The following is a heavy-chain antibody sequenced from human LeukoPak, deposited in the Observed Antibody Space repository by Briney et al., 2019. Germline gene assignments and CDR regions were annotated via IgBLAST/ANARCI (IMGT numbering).Heavy chain of an antibody. CDR2: ITSSGNTI. CDR1: GFTFSSYE. V-gene: IGHV3-48*03. J-gene: IGHJ4*02. Sequence: PGGSLRLSCAASGFTFSSYEMNWVRQAPGKGLEWVSYITSSGNTIYYADSVKGRFTISRDNAKNSLYLQMNSLRAEDTAVYYCASAIRWDLGFPFDYWGQGTQVTVSS. D-gene: IGHD1-26*01. CDR3: ASAIRWDLGFPFDY.